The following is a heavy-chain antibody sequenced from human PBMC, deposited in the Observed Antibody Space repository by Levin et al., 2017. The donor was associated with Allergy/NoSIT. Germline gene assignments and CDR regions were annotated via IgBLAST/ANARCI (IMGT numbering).Heavy chain of an antibody. D-gene: IGHD7-27*01. V-gene: IGHV1-69*01. Sequence: KISCKASGGTFSSYAISWVRQAPGQGLEWMGGIIPIFGTANYAQKFQGRVTITADESTSTAYMELSSLRSEDTAVYYCARGVTGDWGPFDYWGQGTLVTVSS. CDR3: ARGVTGDWGPFDY. CDR2: IIPIFGTA. J-gene: IGHJ4*02. CDR1: GGTFSSYA.